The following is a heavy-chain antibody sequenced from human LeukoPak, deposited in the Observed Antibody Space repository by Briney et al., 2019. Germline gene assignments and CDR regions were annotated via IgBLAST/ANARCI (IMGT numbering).Heavy chain of an antibody. CDR2: IYHSGST. V-gene: IGHV4-4*02. J-gene: IGHJ4*02. D-gene: IGHD4-17*01. Sequence: SETLSLTCAVPGGSISSSNWWSWVRQPPGKGLEWIGEIYHSGSTNYNPSLKSRVTISVDKSKNQFSLKLSSVTAADTAVYYCANRYGDYYGIDYWGQGTLVTVSS. CDR1: GGSISSSNW. CDR3: ANRYGDYYGIDY.